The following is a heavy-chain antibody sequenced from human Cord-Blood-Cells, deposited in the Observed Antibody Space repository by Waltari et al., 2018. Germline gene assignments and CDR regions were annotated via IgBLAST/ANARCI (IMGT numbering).Heavy chain of an antibody. J-gene: IGHJ3*02. Sequence: QVQLVQSGAEVKKPGAAVKVSCKVSGYTLTELSMHWVRQAPGKGLEWMGGFDPEDGETIYAQKFQGRVTMTEDTSTDTAYMELSSLRSEDTAVYYCATDNPWGEASQEAFDIWGQGTMVTVSS. V-gene: IGHV1-24*01. D-gene: IGHD3-16*01. CDR1: GYTLTELS. CDR3: ATDNPWGEASQEAFDI. CDR2: FDPEDGET.